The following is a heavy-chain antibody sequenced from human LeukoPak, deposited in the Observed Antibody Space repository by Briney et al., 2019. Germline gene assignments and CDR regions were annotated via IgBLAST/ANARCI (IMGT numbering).Heavy chain of an antibody. CDR1: GFTFSSYA. D-gene: IGHD1-26*01. CDR3: AKATLVGATISYFFDY. J-gene: IGHJ4*02. CDR2: ISTRGGST. Sequence: GGSLRLSCAASGFTFSSYAMNWVRQAPGKGLEWVSAISTRGGSTYYADSVKGRFTISRDNSKNTLYLQINSLRVDDTAVYYCAKATLVGATISYFFDYWGQGTLVTVSS. V-gene: IGHV3-23*01.